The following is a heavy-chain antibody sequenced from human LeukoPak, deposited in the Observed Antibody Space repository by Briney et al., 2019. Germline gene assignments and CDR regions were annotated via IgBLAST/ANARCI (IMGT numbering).Heavy chain of an antibody. V-gene: IGHV3-15*01. CDR3: TTDRAVTRDWFDP. J-gene: IGHJ5*02. D-gene: IGHD4-17*01. Sequence: GGSLRLSCAASGFTFSNAWMSWVRQAPGKGLEWVGRIKSKTDGGTTDYAAPVKGRFTISRDDSKNTLYLQMNSLKTEDTAVYYCTTDRAVTRDWFDPWGQGTLVTVSS. CDR2: IKSKTDGGTT. CDR1: GFTFSNAW.